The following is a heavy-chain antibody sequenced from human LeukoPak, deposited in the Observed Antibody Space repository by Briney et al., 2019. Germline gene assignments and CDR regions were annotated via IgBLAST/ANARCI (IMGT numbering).Heavy chain of an antibody. V-gene: IGHV3-23*01. CDR3: AKARYDILTIFPWFDP. Sequence: GGSLRLSCAASGFTFSSYAMSWVRQAPGKGLEWVSAISGSGGSTYYADSVKGRFTISRDNSKNTLYLQMNSLRAEDTAVYYCAKARYDILTIFPWFDPWGQGTLVTVS. CDR2: ISGSGGST. CDR1: GFTFSSYA. D-gene: IGHD3-9*01. J-gene: IGHJ5*02.